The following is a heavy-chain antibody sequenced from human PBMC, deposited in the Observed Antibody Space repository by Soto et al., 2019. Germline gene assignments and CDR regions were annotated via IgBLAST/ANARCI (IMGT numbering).Heavy chain of an antibody. CDR1: GDTIYSDNYY. J-gene: IGHJ4*02. V-gene: IGHV4-30-4*01. CDR2: IYYSGKT. CDR3: ASGDSMVPSILTSPLDF. D-gene: IGHD2-8*01. Sequence: QVQLRESGPGLVKPSQTLSLTCTVSGDTIYSDNYYWTWIRQPPGRGLELIAYIYYSGKTYYNPSLTSRTIISVATSTNQFSLRPSSATAADTAVYFCASGDSMVPSILTSPLDFWGQGILVTVSS.